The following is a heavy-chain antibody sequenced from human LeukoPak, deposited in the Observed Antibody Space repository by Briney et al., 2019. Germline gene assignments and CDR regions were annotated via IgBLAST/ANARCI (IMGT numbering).Heavy chain of an antibody. V-gene: IGHV3-23*01. CDR3: AKDPAVAGTRFFDY. CDR2: ISGSGGST. CDR1: GFTFSSYA. J-gene: IGHJ4*02. D-gene: IGHD6-19*01. Sequence: GGSLRLSCAASGFTFSSYAMNWVRQAPGKGLEWVSAISGSGGSTYYADSVKGRFTIFRDNSKNTLYLQMNSLRAEDTAVYYCAKDPAVAGTRFFDYWGQGTLVTVSS.